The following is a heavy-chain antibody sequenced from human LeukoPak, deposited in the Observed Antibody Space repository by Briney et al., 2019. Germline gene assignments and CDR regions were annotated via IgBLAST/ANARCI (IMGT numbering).Heavy chain of an antibody. CDR3: ARGHHYYDSSAYYY. Sequence: GGSLRLSCAASGFSFSSYNMNWVRQAPGKGLEWVSFISSSSSNIYYADSVQGRFTISRDTAKNTLYLQMNSLRAEDTAVYYCARGHHYYDSSAYYYWGQGTLVTVSS. V-gene: IGHV3-48*04. J-gene: IGHJ4*02. D-gene: IGHD3-22*01. CDR2: ISSSSSNI. CDR1: GFSFSSYN.